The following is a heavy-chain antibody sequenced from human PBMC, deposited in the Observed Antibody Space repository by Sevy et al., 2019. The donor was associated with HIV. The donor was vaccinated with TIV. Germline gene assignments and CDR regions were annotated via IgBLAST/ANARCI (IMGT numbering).Heavy chain of an antibody. V-gene: IGHV3-33*01. Sequence: GGSLRLSCAASGFTFSSYGMHWVRQAPGKGLEWVAVIWYDGSNKYYADSVKGRFTISRHNSKNTLYLQMNSLRAEDTAVYYCARDHDSSGYYYGAYMDVWGKGTTVTVSS. CDR1: GFTFSSYG. J-gene: IGHJ6*03. D-gene: IGHD3-22*01. CDR3: ARDHDSSGYYYGAYMDV. CDR2: IWYDGSNK.